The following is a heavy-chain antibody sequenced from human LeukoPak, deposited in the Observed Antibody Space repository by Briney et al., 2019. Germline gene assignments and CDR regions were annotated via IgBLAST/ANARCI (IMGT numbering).Heavy chain of an antibody. J-gene: IGHJ1*01. V-gene: IGHV4-59*12. CDR3: ARGGYGSSWYFFQH. CDR2: IYYSGST. CDR1: GGSISSYY. Sequence: SETLSLTCTVSGGSISSYYWSWIRQPPGKGLEWIGYIYYSGSTNYNPSLKSRVTISVDTSKNQFSLKLSSVTAADTAVYYCARGGYGSSWYFFQHWGQGTLVTVSS. D-gene: IGHD6-13*01.